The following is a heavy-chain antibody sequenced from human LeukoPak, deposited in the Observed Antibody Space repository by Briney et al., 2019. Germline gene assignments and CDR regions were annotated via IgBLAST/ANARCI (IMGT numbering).Heavy chain of an antibody. Sequence: PSETLSLTCTVSGAAISGYYWSWIRQPPGKGLEWIGYVYHTGHTHYSPSLKSRVTVSLDTSKNQFSLKLSSVTAADTAVYYCARFSSGWSFDYWGQGTLVIVSS. CDR1: GAAISGYY. CDR3: ARFSSGWSFDY. D-gene: IGHD6-19*01. J-gene: IGHJ4*02. CDR2: VYHTGHT. V-gene: IGHV4-59*01.